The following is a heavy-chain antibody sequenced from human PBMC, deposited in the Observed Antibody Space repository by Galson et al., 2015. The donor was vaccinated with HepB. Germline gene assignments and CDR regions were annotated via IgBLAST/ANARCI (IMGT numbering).Heavy chain of an antibody. CDR2: IDPKSGDT. V-gene: IGHV1-2*04. CDR3: AREESGYYDAFDI. Sequence: SVKVSCKASGYTFTGYDIHWVRQAPGQGLEWMGRIDPKSGDTNHAQKFQGWVTMTRDTSINTAYMEVTRLRSDDTAVYYCAREESGYYDAFDIWCQGTMVTVSS. CDR1: GYTFTGYD. J-gene: IGHJ3*02. D-gene: IGHD3-9*01.